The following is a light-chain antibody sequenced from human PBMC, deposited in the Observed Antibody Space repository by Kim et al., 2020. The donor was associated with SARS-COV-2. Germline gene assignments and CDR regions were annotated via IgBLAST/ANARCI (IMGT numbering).Light chain of an antibody. CDR3: QHYDNLPPVT. J-gene: IGKJ4*01. Sequence: VLTQSPGTVSLSPGERATLSCRASQSISSSSLVWYQQKPGQAPRLLIYGASNRATAIPDRFSGSGSGTDFTLTINRLEPEDFAVYYCQHYDNLPPVTFGGGTKVDI. V-gene: IGKV3-20*01. CDR1: QSISSSS. CDR2: GAS.